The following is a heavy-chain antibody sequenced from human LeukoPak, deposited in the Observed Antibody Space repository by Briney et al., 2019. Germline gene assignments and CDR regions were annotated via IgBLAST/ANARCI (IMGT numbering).Heavy chain of an antibody. CDR3: VRHWWDFGLLKAHFDP. D-gene: IGHD3/OR15-3a*01. CDR1: GGSFSGYY. Sequence: SETLSLTCAVYGGSFSGYYWGWIRQPPGKGLEWIGNIWRSGSTYYNPSLKTRVTVSLDKSKNQFSLNLSSVTAADTAVYYCVRHWWDFGLLKAHFDPWGQGTLVTVSS. V-gene: IGHV4-34*01. J-gene: IGHJ5*02. CDR2: IWRSGST.